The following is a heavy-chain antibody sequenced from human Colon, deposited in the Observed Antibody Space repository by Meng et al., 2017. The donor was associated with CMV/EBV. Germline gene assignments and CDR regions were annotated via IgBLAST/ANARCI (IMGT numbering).Heavy chain of an antibody. CDR3: ARQGGASPTTGVF. CDR1: GGSISGSSYY. CDR2: LYYTGST. D-gene: IGHD1-26*01. J-gene: IGHJ4*02. V-gene: IGHV4-39*01. Sequence: ESLRLSCTVSGGSISGSSYYWGWVRQPPGQGFEWIGSLYYTGSTYYNTSLGSQVTMSVDTSRNQFSLKLSSVTAADTAVYYCARQGGASPTTGVFWGQGILVTVSS.